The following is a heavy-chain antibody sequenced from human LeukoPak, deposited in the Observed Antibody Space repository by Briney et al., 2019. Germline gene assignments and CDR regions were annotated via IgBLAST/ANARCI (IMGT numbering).Heavy chain of an antibody. V-gene: IGHV4-59*01. CDR1: GDSISSYY. CDR2: IYYSGST. D-gene: IGHD6-19*01. Sequence: SETLSLTCTVSGDSISSYYWSLIRQPPGKGLEWIGYIYYSGSTNYNPSLKSRVTMSVDTSKNQFSLKLSSVTAADTAVYFCARTYSSGWRNWFDPWGQGTLVTVSS. CDR3: ARTYSSGWRNWFDP. J-gene: IGHJ5*02.